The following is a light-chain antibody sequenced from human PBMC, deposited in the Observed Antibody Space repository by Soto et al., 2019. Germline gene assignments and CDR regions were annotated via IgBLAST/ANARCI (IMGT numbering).Light chain of an antibody. V-gene: IGKV1-5*03. CDR3: QHYNSYSEA. Sequence: DIQMTQSPSTLSGSVGDRVTITCRASQTISSWLAWYQQKPGKAPKLLIYKASTLKRGVPSRFSGSGSGTDFTRTISSLQPDDFETYDCQHYNSYSEAFGQGPKVEL. CDR1: QTISSW. J-gene: IGKJ1*01. CDR2: KAS.